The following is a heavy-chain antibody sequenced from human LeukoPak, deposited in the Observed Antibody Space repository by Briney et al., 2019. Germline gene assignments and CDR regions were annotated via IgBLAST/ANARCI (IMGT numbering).Heavy chain of an antibody. D-gene: IGHD3-9*01. J-gene: IGHJ6*02. CDR3: ARKGYDILTGYYSPTVWYYGMDV. Sequence: ASVKVSCKASGYTFTCYGISWVRQAPGQGLEWMGWISAYNGNTNYAQKLQGRVTMTTDTSTSTAYMELRSLRSDDTAVYYCARKGYDILTGYYSPTVWYYGMDVWGQGTTVTVSS. V-gene: IGHV1-18*01. CDR1: GYTFTCYG. CDR2: ISAYNGNT.